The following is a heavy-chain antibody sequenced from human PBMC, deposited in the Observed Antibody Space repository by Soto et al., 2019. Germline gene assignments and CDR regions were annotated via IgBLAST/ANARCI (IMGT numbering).Heavy chain of an antibody. J-gene: IGHJ4*02. D-gene: IGHD3-3*01. CDR1: GFTFSSYA. CDR3: AKDMIPDRITIFGVVILEIDY. CDR2: ISGSGGST. V-gene: IGHV3-23*01. Sequence: PGGSLRLSCAASGFTFSSYAMSWGRQAPGKGLEWVSAISGSGGSTYYAETVKGRITISRDNSKNTLYLQMNNLRAEDSAVYYCAKDMIPDRITIFGVVILEIDYWGQGTLVTVPQ.